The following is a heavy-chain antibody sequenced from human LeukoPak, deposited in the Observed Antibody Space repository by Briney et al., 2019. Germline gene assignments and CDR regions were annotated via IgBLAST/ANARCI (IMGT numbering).Heavy chain of an antibody. V-gene: IGHV3-48*01. CDR3: ARDGNYDFWSGYWDY. CDR2: ISSSSSTI. D-gene: IGHD3-3*01. CDR1: GFTFSSYS. Sequence: GGSLRLSCAASGFTFSSYSMDWVRQAPGKGLEWVSYISSSSSTIYYADSVKGRFTISRDNAKNSLYLQMNSLRAEDTAVYYCARDGNYDFWSGYWDYWGQGTLVTVSS. J-gene: IGHJ4*02.